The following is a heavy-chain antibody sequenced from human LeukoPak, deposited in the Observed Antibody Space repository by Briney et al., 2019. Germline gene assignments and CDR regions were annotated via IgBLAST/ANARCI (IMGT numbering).Heavy chain of an antibody. J-gene: IGHJ6*02. D-gene: IGHD2-21*02. CDR3: ASFSPWVTGGYAMDV. CDR2: IYYTGNT. Sequence: SETLSLTCTVSGGSISSYYWSWIRQPPGKGLEWIGYIYYTGNTNYNPSLKSRVTISVDTSNNQFSLRLSSVTVADTAVYYCASFSPWVTGGYAMDVGGQGTRVTVSS. V-gene: IGHV4-59*01. CDR1: GGSISSYY.